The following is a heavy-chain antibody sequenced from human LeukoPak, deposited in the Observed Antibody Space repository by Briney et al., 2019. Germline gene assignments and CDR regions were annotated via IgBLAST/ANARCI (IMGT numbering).Heavy chain of an antibody. Sequence: ASVKVSCKPSGYSFTRNGISWVRQGPGQGLEWMAWISANSGNTNYAQNFQDRVTLTTDTSTSTAYMELRSLRSDDTAVYYCARDVNYAFDYWGQGTLVTVSS. D-gene: IGHD3-16*01. CDR3: ARDVNYAFDY. V-gene: IGHV1-18*01. J-gene: IGHJ4*02. CDR2: ISANSGNT. CDR1: GYSFTRNG.